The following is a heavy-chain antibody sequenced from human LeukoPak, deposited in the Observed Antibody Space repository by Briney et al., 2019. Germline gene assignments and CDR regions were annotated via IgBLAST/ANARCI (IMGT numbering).Heavy chain of an antibody. D-gene: IGHD3-22*01. Sequence: GGSLRLSCVASGFTFSRYSMNWVRQAPGKGLEWVSYISTTSKTIYYGDSVKGRFAISRDNGKNLLYLQMTSLRAEDTAVYYCASYFDSNGYFKEAYSMWGQGTLVTVSS. J-gene: IGHJ3*02. V-gene: IGHV3-48*01. CDR1: GFTFSRYS. CDR2: ISTTSKTI. CDR3: ASYFDSNGYFKEAYSM.